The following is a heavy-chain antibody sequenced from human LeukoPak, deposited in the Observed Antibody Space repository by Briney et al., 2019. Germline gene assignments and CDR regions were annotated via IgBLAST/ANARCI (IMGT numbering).Heavy chain of an antibody. V-gene: IGHV3-13*01. Sequence: GGSLRLSCTASGFTLGSHDMHWVRHIPGQGLEWVAAVSSGFHAFFADSVQGRFTVSREDARNSLYLQMNSLRAGDTAVYYCVREARGYHYTYFDYWGQGTLVTVSS. D-gene: IGHD5-18*01. CDR3: VREARGYHYTYFDY. CDR2: VSSGFHA. CDR1: GFTLGSHD. J-gene: IGHJ4*02.